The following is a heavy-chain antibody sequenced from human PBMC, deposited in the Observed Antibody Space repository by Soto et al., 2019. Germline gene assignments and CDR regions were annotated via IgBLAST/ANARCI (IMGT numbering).Heavy chain of an antibody. J-gene: IGHJ4*02. V-gene: IGHV1-18*01. Sequence: QVQLVQSGAEVKKPGASVKVSCKASGYTFTSYGISWVRQAPGQGLEWMGWISAYNGNTNYAQKLQGRVTMTTDTSTSTAYMKPRSLRSVDTAVYYCARDPSSFTMVRERLCDYWGQGTLVTVSS. CDR1: GYTFTSYG. CDR3: ARDPSSFTMVRERLCDY. D-gene: IGHD3-10*01. CDR2: ISAYNGNT.